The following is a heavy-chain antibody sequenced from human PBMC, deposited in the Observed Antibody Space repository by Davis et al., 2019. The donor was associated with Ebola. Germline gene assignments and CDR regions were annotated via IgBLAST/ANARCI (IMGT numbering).Heavy chain of an antibody. CDR2: IYYSGST. V-gene: IGHV4-30-4*01. CDR3: ARGDWLYYYGMDV. D-gene: IGHD2-21*01. CDR1: GGSISSGDYY. J-gene: IGHJ6*02. Sequence: SETLSLTCTVSGGSISSGDYYWSWIRQPPGKGLEWIGYIYYSGSTYYNPSLKSRVTISVDTSKNQFSLKLSSVTAADTAVYYCARGDWLYYYGMDVWGQGTTVTVSS.